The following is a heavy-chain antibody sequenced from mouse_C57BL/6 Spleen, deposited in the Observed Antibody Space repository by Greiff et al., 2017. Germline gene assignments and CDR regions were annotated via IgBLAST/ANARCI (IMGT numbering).Heavy chain of an antibody. V-gene: IGHV1-59*01. D-gene: IGHD3-3*01. CDR1: GYTFTSYW. CDR3: ARRGLGLRNFDY. CDR2: IDPSDSYT. Sequence: QVHVKQSGAELVRPGTSVTLSCKASGYTFTSYWMHWVKQRPGQGLEWIGVIDPSDSYTNYNQKFKGKATLTVDTSSSTAYMQLSSLTSEDSAVYYCARRGLGLRNFDYWGQGTTLTVSS. J-gene: IGHJ2*01.